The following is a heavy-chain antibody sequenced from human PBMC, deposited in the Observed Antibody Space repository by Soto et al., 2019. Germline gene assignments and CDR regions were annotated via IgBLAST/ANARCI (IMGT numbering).Heavy chain of an antibody. CDR1: GVSVTGGNFF. V-gene: IGHV4-61*01. J-gene: IGHJ4*02. Sequence: QVQLQGSGPRLAKPSEALSLSCTVSGVSVTGGNFFWCWVRQPPGKTLEWLGCISNSETTNSNPSLKSRLTLSLDTSRNQFSLRLNSVTAADTAVYFCARGGLHLGEFSLGQFDSWGQGTLVNVSS. CDR2: ISNSETT. CDR3: ARGGLHLGEFSLGQFDS. D-gene: IGHD3-16*02.